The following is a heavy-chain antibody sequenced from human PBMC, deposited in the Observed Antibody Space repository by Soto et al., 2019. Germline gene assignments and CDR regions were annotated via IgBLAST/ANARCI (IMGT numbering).Heavy chain of an antibody. V-gene: IGHV5-51*01. Sequence: GESLKISCKGSGYSFTSYWIGWVRQMPGKGLEWMGIIYPGDSDTRYSPSFQGQVTISADKSISTAYLQWSSLKASGTAMYYCARGVAPRAYNPPYGMDVWGQGTTVTVSS. CDR2: IYPGDSDT. CDR1: GYSFTSYW. CDR3: ARGVAPRAYNPPYGMDV. D-gene: IGHD1-1*01. J-gene: IGHJ6*02.